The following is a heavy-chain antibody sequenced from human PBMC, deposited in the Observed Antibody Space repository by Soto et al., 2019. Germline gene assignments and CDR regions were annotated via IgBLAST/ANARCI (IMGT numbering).Heavy chain of an antibody. CDR1: GASISSGGSS. V-gene: IGHV4-30-2*01. CDR3: ARGLAVRGSYGLDV. Sequence: QLQLQESGSGLVKPSQTLSLTCAVSGASISSGGSSWSWIRQAPGTGLEWIGYIYHSGITNYNPSLMSRVTISVDKSQNQFSLSLSFVTAADTAVYYCARGLAVRGSYGLDVWGQGTTVTVSS. CDR2: IYHSGIT. D-gene: IGHD3-10*01. J-gene: IGHJ6*02.